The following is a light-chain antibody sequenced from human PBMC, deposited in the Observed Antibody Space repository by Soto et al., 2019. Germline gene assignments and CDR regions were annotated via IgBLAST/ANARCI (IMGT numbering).Light chain of an antibody. Sequence: DIVMTQSPLSLPVTPGEPASISCRSSQSLLHSNGYNYLDWYLQKPGQSPQLLIYLGSNRASGVPDRFSGSGSGTDFTLKISRVEAEDVEVYYCMQALQTAFTFGPGTKVDIK. V-gene: IGKV2-28*01. J-gene: IGKJ3*01. CDR2: LGS. CDR3: MQALQTAFT. CDR1: QSLLHSNGYNY.